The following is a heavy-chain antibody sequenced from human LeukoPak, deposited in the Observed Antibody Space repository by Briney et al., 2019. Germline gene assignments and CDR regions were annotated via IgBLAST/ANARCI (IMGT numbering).Heavy chain of an antibody. CDR3: ARHLVGDGYNLGADWYFDL. D-gene: IGHD5-24*01. Sequence: PGESLKISCKGSGYSFTSYWIGWVRQMPGKGLEWMGIIYPGDSDTRYSPSFQGQVTISADKSISTAYLQWSSLKASDTAMYYCARHLVGDGYNLGADWYFDLWGRGTLVTVSS. V-gene: IGHV5-51*01. CDR2: IYPGDSDT. J-gene: IGHJ2*01. CDR1: GYSFTSYW.